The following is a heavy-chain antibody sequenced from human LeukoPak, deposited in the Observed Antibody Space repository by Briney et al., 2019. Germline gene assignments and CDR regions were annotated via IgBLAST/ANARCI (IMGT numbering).Heavy chain of an antibody. V-gene: IGHV3-23*01. D-gene: IGHD3-22*01. CDR2: ISGSGGST. Sequence: GGSLRLSCAASGFTFSSYGMSWVRQAPGKGLEWVSAISGSGGSTYYADSVKGRFTISRDNSKNTLYLHVNSLRPEDTAVYYCASTNNYDSSGYLLDYWGQGTLVTVSS. CDR3: ASTNNYDSSGYLLDY. J-gene: IGHJ4*02. CDR1: GFTFSSYG.